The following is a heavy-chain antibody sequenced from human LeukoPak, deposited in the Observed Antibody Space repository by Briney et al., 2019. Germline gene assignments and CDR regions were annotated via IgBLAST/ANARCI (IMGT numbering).Heavy chain of an antibody. CDR3: ATVKSYYYDRGGFYFDD. J-gene: IGHJ4*02. D-gene: IGHD3-22*01. V-gene: IGHV1-24*01. CDR1: GCTLTDLS. Sequence: ASVKVSCKVSGCTLTDLSMHWVRQAPGIGLEWMGGSDPEDGETFYAQKFRGRITMTEDTSADTAYMELNSLRSEDTAVYYCATVKSYYYDRGGFYFDDWGQGTLVTVSS. CDR2: SDPEDGET.